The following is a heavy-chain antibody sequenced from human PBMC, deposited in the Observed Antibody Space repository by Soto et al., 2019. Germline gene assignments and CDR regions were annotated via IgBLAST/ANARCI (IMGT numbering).Heavy chain of an antibody. CDR1: GGSISSYY. J-gene: IGHJ4*02. D-gene: IGHD1-26*01. V-gene: IGHV4-59*08. CDR2: IYYSGST. CDR3: ARRWGAAVDY. Sequence: QVQLQESVPGLVKPSETLSLTCTVSGGSISSYYWSWIRQPPGKGLEWIGYIYYSGSTNYNPSLTSRVTRSVDTSKNQFSLKLSSVTAADTAGYYCARRWGAAVDYWGQGTLVTVSS.